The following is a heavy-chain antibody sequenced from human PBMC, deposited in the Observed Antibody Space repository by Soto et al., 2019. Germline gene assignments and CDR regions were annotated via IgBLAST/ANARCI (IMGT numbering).Heavy chain of an antibody. CDR3: ARCESGYSYYYGMDV. V-gene: IGHV1-69*06. CDR2: IIPIFGTA. J-gene: IGHJ6*02. CDR1: GGTFSSYA. D-gene: IGHD3-3*01. Sequence: ASVKVSCKASGGTFSSYAISWVRQAPGQGLEWMGGIIPIFGTANYAQKFQGRVTITADKSTSTAYMELSSLRSEDTAVYYCARCESGYSYYYGMDVWGQGTTVTVSS.